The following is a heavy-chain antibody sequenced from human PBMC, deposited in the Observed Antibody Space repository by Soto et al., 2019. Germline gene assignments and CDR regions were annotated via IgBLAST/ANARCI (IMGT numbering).Heavy chain of an antibody. D-gene: IGHD6-19*01. V-gene: IGHV1-18*01. Sequence: ASVKVSCKASGYTFTSYGISWVRQAPGQGLEWMGWITVNSGNTNYPQKFQGRVTMTTDTSTSTAYMELRSLTSDDTAVYYCGRGLGGGWYYFDYWGPGTLVTVSS. CDR1: GYTFTSYG. CDR2: ITVNSGNT. CDR3: GRGLGGGWYYFDY. J-gene: IGHJ4*02.